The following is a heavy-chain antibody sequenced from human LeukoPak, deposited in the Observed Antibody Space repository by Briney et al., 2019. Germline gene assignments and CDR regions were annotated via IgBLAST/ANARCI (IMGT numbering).Heavy chain of an antibody. CDR2: ISSSSSTI. CDR1: GFTLSSYS. J-gene: IGHJ4*02. Sequence: RPGGSLRLSCAASGFTLSSYSMNWVRQAPGKGLEWVSYISSSSSTIYYADSVKGRFTISRDNAKNSLYLQMNSLRDEDTAVYYCARCEWELLTYFDYWGQGTLVTVSS. V-gene: IGHV3-48*02. CDR3: ARCEWELLTYFDY. D-gene: IGHD1-26*01.